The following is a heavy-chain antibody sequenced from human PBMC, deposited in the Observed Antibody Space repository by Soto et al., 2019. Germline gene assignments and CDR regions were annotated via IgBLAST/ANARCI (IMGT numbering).Heavy chain of an antibody. CDR2: VSHDGRNT. CDR1: GFTFSDYA. CDR3: AKGGRQWLGTSGFNY. D-gene: IGHD6-19*01. J-gene: IGHJ4*02. Sequence: VQLVESGGGVVQPGRSLRLSCAASGFTFSDYAMHWVRQAPGKGLEWVAVVSHDGRNTHYADSVKGRFTISRDSSKNPVSLGITSLRAEDKAVYYCAKGGRQWLGTSGFNYWGQGALVTVSS. V-gene: IGHV3-30*18.